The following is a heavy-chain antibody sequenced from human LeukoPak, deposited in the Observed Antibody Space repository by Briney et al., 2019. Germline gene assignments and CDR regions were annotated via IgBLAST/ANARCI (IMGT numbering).Heavy chain of an antibody. CDR2: IYYSGST. CDR1: GGSISSYY. CDR3: ARTPLRYFDGYYFDY. D-gene: IGHD3-9*01. J-gene: IGHJ4*02. Sequence: SETLSLTCTVSGGSISSYYWSWVRQPPGKGLEWIGYIYYSGSTNYNPSLKSRVTISVDTSKNQFSLKLSSVTAADTAVYYCARTPLRYFDGYYFDYWGQGTLVTGSS. V-gene: IGHV4-59*01.